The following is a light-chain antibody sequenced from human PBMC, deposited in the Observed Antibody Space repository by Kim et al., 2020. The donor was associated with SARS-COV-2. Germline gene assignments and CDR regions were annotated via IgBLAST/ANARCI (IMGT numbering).Light chain of an antibody. Sequence: APGQKGTISCAGSSSNIGNNYGSWYQQVAGTAPKLLMYDNKKRPSGMPDRCSGSKSGTSATLGITGLQTGDEADYYCGTWDSSHVVFGGGTQLTVL. CDR1: SSNIGNNY. CDR3: GTWDSSHVV. V-gene: IGLV1-51*01. J-gene: IGLJ2*01. CDR2: DNK.